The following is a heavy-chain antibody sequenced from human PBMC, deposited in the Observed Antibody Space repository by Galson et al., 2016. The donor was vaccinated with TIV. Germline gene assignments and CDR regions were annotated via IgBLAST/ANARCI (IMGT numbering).Heavy chain of an antibody. CDR3: AKRINYGGDAFEN. J-gene: IGHJ3*02. CDR2: ISGSGGVA. CDR1: GFTFNNYA. Sequence: SLRLSCAASGFTFNNYAMSWVRQAPGKGLEWVSGISGSGGVAYFADSVKGRFTISRDNSKNTLYLQLNSLRAEDTAVYYYAKRINYGGDAFENWGQGTMVTVSS. D-gene: IGHD4-23*01. V-gene: IGHV3-23*01.